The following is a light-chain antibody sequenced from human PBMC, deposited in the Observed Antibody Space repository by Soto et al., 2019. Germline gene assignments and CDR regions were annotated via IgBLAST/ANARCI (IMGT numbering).Light chain of an antibody. J-gene: IGKJ1*01. CDR2: KAS. CDR1: QSISSW. V-gene: IGKV1-5*03. CDR3: QQYSSFPWT. Sequence: DIQMTQSPSTLSASVGDRVTISCRAIQSISSWLAWYQQKPGKAPKLLIYKASNLESGVPSRFSGSGSGTEFTLTFSSLHVDDFATYYCQQYSSFPWTFGQGTKVDIK.